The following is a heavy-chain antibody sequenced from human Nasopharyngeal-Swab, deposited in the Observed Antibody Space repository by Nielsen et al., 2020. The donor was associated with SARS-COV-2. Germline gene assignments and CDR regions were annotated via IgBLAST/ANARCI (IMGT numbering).Heavy chain of an antibody. D-gene: IGHD3-16*01. CDR1: GGSINTITYY. CDR3: ARALSGRDSIMITFGGVPSAFDI. CDR2: IYYSGKT. Sequence: SETLSLTCTVSGGSINTITYYWGWIRQPPGKGLEWIGSIYYSGKTYDNPSLKSRVTISIDTSKNQFSLNLNSVTAADTAVYYCARALSGRDSIMITFGGVPSAFDIWGQGTMVTVSS. V-gene: IGHV4-39*07. J-gene: IGHJ3*02.